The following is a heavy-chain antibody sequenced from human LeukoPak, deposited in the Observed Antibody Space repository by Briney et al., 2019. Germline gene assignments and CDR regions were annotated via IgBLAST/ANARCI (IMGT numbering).Heavy chain of an antibody. CDR1: GFTFSSYG. Sequence: GRSLRLSCAASGFTFSSYGMHWVRQAPGKGLEWVAVISYDGSNKYYADSVKGRFTISRDNSKNTLYLQMNSLRAEDTAVYYCAKEDGDDTDYWGQGTLSPSPQ. D-gene: IGHD4-17*01. CDR3: AKEDGDDTDY. V-gene: IGHV3-30*18. CDR2: ISYDGSNK. J-gene: IGHJ4*02.